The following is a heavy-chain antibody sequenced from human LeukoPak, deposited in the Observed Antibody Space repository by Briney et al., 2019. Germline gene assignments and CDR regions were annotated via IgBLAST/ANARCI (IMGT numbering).Heavy chain of an antibody. J-gene: IGHJ4*02. Sequence: PGGSLRLSCAASGFTLSSYSMNWVRQAPGKGLEWVSYITGSSSTISYADSVKGRFTISRDNARKSLYLQMNSLRAEDTAVYYCATDRHWAFDYWGQGTLVTVSS. CDR1: GFTLSSYS. V-gene: IGHV3-48*04. CDR3: ATDRHWAFDY. CDR2: ITGSSSTI. D-gene: IGHD3-16*01.